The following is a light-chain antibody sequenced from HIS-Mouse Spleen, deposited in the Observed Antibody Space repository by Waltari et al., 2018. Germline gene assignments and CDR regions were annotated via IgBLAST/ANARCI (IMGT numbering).Light chain of an antibody. Sequence: QSALTQPPSASGSPGQSVTIPCTGTISDGCGYYYFSWYQQHPGKAPKLMIYEVSKRPSGVPDRFSGSKSGNTASLTVSGLQAEDEADYYCSSYAGSNNWVFGGGTKLTVL. CDR3: SSYAGSNNWV. CDR1: ISDGCGYYY. CDR2: EVS. V-gene: IGLV2-8*01. J-gene: IGLJ3*02.